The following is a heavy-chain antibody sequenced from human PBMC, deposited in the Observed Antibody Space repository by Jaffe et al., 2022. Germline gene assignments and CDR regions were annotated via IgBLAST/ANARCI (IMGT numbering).Heavy chain of an antibody. Sequence: EVQLVQSGAEVKKPGESLKISCKGSGYSFTSYWIGWVRQMPGKGLEWMGIIYPGDSDTRYSPSFQGQVTISADKSISTAYLQWSSLKASDTAMYYCVRPDYYDSSGYYYFGTTARGAFDYWGQGTLVTVSS. D-gene: IGHD3-22*01. V-gene: IGHV5-51*03. CDR2: IYPGDSDT. CDR1: GYSFTSYW. CDR3: VRPDYYDSSGYYYFGTTARGAFDY. J-gene: IGHJ4*02.